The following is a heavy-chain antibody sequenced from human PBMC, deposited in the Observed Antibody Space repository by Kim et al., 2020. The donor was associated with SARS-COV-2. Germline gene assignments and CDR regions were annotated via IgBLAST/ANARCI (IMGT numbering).Heavy chain of an antibody. CDR3: ARGPGYCSGGSCALGDY. CDR2: INHSGST. Sequence: SETLSLTCAVYGGSFSGYYWSWIRQPPGKGLEWIGEINHSGSTNYNPSLKSRVTISVDTSKNQFSLKLSSVTAADTAVYYCARGPGYCSGGSCALGDYWG. V-gene: IGHV4-34*01. J-gene: IGHJ4*01. CDR1: GGSFSGYY. D-gene: IGHD2-15*01.